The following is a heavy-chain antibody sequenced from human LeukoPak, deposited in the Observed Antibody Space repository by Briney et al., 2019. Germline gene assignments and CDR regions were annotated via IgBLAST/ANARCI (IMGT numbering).Heavy chain of an antibody. CDR1: GGSISSGGYY. CDR2: IYYSGSA. CDR3: ARGRPYDYPDF. Sequence: SQTLSLTRTVSGGSISSGGYYWSWIRQHPGKGLEWIGYIYYSGSAYYNPSLKSRVTISVDTSKNQFSLKLSSVTAADTAVYYCARGRPYDYPDFWGQGTLVTVSS. V-gene: IGHV4-31*03. J-gene: IGHJ4*02. D-gene: IGHD2-21*01.